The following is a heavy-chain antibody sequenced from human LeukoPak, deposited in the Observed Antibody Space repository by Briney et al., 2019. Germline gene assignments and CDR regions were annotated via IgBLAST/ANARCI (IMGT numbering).Heavy chain of an antibody. J-gene: IGHJ4*02. Sequence: GGSLRLSCAASGFTFSSYAMTWARQAPGKGPEWVSSISDRDHNTYYADSVKGRFTISRDNSKNTLYLQMNSLRAEDTAVYYCARGHYGSGTGTYPIWGQGTLVTVSS. D-gene: IGHD3-10*01. CDR3: ARGHYGSGTGTYPI. V-gene: IGHV3-23*01. CDR1: GFTFSSYA. CDR2: ISDRDHNT.